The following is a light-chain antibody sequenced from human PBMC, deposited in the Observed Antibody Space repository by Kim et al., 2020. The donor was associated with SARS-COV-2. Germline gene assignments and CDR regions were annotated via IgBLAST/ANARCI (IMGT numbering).Light chain of an antibody. Sequence: LSPGDRATLSCRASQSVTSNYLVWYQQRPGQAPRLLIYGASTRATGIPDRFSGSGSGTDFTLTISRLEPEDLAVYYCQQYGSSPYTFGQGTKLEI. CDR1: QSVTSNY. CDR2: GAS. CDR3: QQYGSSPYT. J-gene: IGKJ2*01. V-gene: IGKV3-20*01.